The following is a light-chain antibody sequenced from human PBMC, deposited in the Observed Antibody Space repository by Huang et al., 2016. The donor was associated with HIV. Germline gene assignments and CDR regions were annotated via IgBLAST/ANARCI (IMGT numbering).Light chain of an antibody. CDR1: QSITTW. J-gene: IGKJ1*01. V-gene: IGKV1-5*01. Sequence: DIQMTQSPSTLSAYVGDRVTITCRASQSITTWLAWYQQKPGKAPNLLIYDASTLGSGVPSRFSGSGSGTEFTLTISSLQPYDFATYYCQQYNNYPWTFGQGTKVEIK. CDR3: QQYNNYPWT. CDR2: DAS.